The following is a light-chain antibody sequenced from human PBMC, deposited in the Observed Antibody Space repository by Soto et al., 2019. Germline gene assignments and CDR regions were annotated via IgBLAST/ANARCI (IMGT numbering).Light chain of an antibody. CDR2: EVY. CDR3: SSYTPTTWV. CDR1: SSNIGGNS. Sequence: QSVLTQPPSVSAAPGQKVTISCSGSSSNIGGNSVSRYQQLPGTAPKLLIYEVYNRPSGVSNRFSVSKSGNTASLTISGLQAEDEADYYCSSYTPTTWVFGGGTKVTVL. V-gene: IGLV2-14*01. J-gene: IGLJ3*02.